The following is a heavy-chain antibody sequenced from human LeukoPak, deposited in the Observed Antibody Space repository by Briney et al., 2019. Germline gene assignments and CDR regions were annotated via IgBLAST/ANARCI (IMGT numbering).Heavy chain of an antibody. CDR2: IYHSGST. Sequence: SETLSLTCTVSGYSISSGYYWGWIRQPPGKGLEWIGSIYHSGSTYYNPSLKSRVTISVDTSKNQFSLKLSSVTAADTAVYYCARDLYTVAGTCFDYWGQGTLVTVSS. CDR1: GYSISSGYY. D-gene: IGHD6-19*01. J-gene: IGHJ4*02. CDR3: ARDLYTVAGTCFDY. V-gene: IGHV4-38-2*02.